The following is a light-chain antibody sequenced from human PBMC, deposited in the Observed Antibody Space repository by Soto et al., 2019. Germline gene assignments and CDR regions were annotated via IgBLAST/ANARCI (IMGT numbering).Light chain of an antibody. CDR1: QGVANY. CDR3: QHYRSAQMT. CDR2: GVS. V-gene: IGKV1-27*01. J-gene: IGKJ1*01. Sequence: DIQMTQSPSSLSASVGDRVTITCRASQGVANYLGWYQQKPGKVPKALIYGVSTLQSGVPSRFSGSGSDTDFTLTISSLQPEDAANYYCQHYRSAQMTFGQGTKVEIK.